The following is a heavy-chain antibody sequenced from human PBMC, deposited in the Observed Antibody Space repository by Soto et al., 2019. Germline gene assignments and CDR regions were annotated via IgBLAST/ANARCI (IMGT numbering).Heavy chain of an antibody. CDR3: TPLALKYSSGWYEFSD. CDR1: GFTFSNVW. Sequence: EVQLVESGGGLVKPGGSLRLSCAASGFTFSNVWMNWVRQAPGKWLEWVGRIKSKTDVGTTDYAAPVKGRFTISRDDSKNTLYLQMNSLKTEDTAVYYCTPLALKYSSGWYEFSDWGQGTLVTVSS. V-gene: IGHV3-15*07. CDR2: IKSKTDVGTT. J-gene: IGHJ4*02. D-gene: IGHD6-19*01.